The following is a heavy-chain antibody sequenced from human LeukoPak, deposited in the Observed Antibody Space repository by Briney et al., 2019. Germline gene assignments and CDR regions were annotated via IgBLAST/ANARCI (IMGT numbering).Heavy chain of an antibody. CDR3: AKALGGYYFDY. D-gene: IGHD7-27*01. Sequence: GSLRLSCAASGFTFDDYAMSWVRQAPGKGLEWVSAISGGGDNTYYADSAKGRFTISRDNSKNTLYLQMNSLRAEDTAIYYCAKALGGYYFDYWGQGTLVTVSS. J-gene: IGHJ4*02. CDR1: GFTFDDYA. V-gene: IGHV3-23*01. CDR2: ISGGGDNT.